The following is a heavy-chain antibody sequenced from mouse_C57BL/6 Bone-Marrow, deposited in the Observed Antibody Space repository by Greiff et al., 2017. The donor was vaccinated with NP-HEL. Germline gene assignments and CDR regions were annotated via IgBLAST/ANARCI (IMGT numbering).Heavy chain of an antibody. Sequence: QVQLQQSGPELARPWASVKISCPAFYTFSRRVHFAIRDTNYWMQWVKQRPGQGLEWNGAFSPGNGGTSYNQTFKGKATLTADKSSSTAYMQLSSLTSEDSAVYYCFVVSSLCYFDYWGQGTTLTVSS. D-gene: IGHD1-1*01. V-gene: IGHV1-87*01. CDR1: YTFSRRVH. J-gene: IGHJ2*01. CDR2: GQGLEWNG. CDR3: SEDSAVYYCFVVSSLCYFDY.